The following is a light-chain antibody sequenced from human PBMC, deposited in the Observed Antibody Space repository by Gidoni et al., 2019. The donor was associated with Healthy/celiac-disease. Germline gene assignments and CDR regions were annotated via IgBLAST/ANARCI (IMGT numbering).Light chain of an antibody. Sequence: EIVLTQSPGTLSLSPGERATLSCRASQSVSSSYLAWYQQKPGQAPRLLIYGASSSATGIPDRFSGSGSGTDFTLNISRLEPEDFAVYYCQQYGSSPWTFGQXTKVEIK. J-gene: IGKJ1*01. V-gene: IGKV3-20*01. CDR2: GAS. CDR3: QQYGSSPWT. CDR1: QSVSSSY.